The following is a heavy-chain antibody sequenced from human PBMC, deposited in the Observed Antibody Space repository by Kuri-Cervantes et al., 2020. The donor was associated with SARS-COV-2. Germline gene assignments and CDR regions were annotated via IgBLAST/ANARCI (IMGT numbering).Heavy chain of an antibody. J-gene: IGHJ6*03. Sequence: GGSLRLSCAASGFTFSSYGMHWVRQAPGEGLEWVANIKQDGSEKYYVDSVKGRFTISRDNAKNSLYLQMNSLRAEDTAVYYCARDNLWLDYYYMDVWGKGTTVTVSS. CDR3: ARDNLWLDYYYMDV. D-gene: IGHD2-21*01. CDR1: GFTFSSYG. CDR2: IKQDGSEK. V-gene: IGHV3-7*01.